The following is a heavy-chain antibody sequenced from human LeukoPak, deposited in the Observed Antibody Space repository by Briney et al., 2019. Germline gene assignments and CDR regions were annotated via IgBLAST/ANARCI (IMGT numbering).Heavy chain of an antibody. CDR3: ARSRIAAALDV. CDR2: IIPIFGTA. CDR1: GYTFTSYA. J-gene: IGHJ6*04. D-gene: IGHD6-13*01. Sequence: EASVKVSCKASGYTFTSYAISWVRQAPGQGLEWMGGIIPIFGTANYAQKFQGRVTITADKSTSTAYMELSSLRSEDTAVYYCARSRIAAALDVWGKGTTVTISS. V-gene: IGHV1-69*06.